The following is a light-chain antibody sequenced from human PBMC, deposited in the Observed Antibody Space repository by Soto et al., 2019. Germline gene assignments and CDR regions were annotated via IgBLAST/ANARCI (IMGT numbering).Light chain of an antibody. CDR1: QDIRNE. Sequence: AIQMTQSPSSLSASVGDRVTITCRASQDIRNELGWYQQRPGKAPKALIYGASNLQSGVPSRFSGSGFGTDFTLTISSLQPEDFATYYCLQDLNYPRTFGQGTKVESK. CDR2: GAS. J-gene: IGKJ1*01. V-gene: IGKV1-6*01. CDR3: LQDLNYPRT.